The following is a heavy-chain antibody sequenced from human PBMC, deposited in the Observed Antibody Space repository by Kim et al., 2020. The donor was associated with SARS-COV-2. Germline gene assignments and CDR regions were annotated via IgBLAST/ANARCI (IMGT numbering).Heavy chain of an antibody. Sequence: GGSLRLSCAASGFTFSSYEMNWVRQAPGKGLEWVSYISSSGSTIYYAYSVKGRFTISRDKAKNSLYLKMNSLRAEDTAVYYCAREKAMVRGVIFPSSGAFDIWGQGTMVAVSS. D-gene: IGHD3-10*01. J-gene: IGHJ3*02. CDR1: GFTFSSYE. CDR3: AREKAMVRGVIFPSSGAFDI. CDR2: ISSSGSTI. V-gene: IGHV3-48*03.